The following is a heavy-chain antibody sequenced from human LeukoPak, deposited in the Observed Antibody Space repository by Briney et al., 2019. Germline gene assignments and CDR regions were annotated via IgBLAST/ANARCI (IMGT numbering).Heavy chain of an antibody. V-gene: IGHV3-23*01. CDR3: GSGTVAGHGRI. J-gene: IGHJ3*02. Sequence: GGSLRLSCAASGFIFKYYAMGWTRKAPGKAREGVAAISDSGSSTNYADSVKGLFIISRDNVKDTLYLLMSSLGAEDAATYYCGSGTVAGHGRIWGRGTVVTVSS. D-gene: IGHD6-19*01. CDR1: GFIFKYYA. CDR2: ISDSGSST.